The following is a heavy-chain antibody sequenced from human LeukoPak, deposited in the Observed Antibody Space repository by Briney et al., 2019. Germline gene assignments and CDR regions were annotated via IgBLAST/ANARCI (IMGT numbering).Heavy chain of an antibody. CDR1: GYTFTFYY. J-gene: IGHJ5*02. CDR3: ARVFTGSSGSYSPLSFDP. CDR2: MNPNSGNT. V-gene: IGHV1-8*02. D-gene: IGHD3-10*01. Sequence: ASVKVSCKASGYTFTFYYIHWVRQATGQGLEWMGWMNPNSGNTGYAQKFQGRVTMTRNTSISTAYMKLSSLRSEDTAVYYCARVFTGSSGSYSPLSFDPWGQGTLVTVSS.